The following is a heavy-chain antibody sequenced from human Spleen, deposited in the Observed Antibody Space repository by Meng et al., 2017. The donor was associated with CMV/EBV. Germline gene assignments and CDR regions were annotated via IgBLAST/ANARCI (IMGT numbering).Heavy chain of an antibody. D-gene: IGHD6-19*01. Sequence: QVPPVQSGAEVMKPGSSVKAPCQASGETFSSYAINWVRQAPGQGLEWMGGIIPILGIANYAHKFQGRVTITADKSTSTAYMELSSLRSEHTAVYYCARDVRITVAGTDYWGQGTLVTVSS. J-gene: IGHJ4*02. CDR3: ARDVRITVAGTDY. CDR1: GETFSSYA. V-gene: IGHV1-69*10. CDR2: IIPILGIA.